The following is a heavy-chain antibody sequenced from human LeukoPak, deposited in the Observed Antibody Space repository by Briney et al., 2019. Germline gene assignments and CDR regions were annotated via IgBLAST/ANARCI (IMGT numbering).Heavy chain of an antibody. CDR1: GGSISSSNYY. CDR3: ARQSVKSSSGWYKARAFDI. J-gene: IGHJ3*02. D-gene: IGHD6-19*01. Sequence: PSETLSLTCTLSGGSISSSNYYWGWIRHHPGKGLEWIGSIYYSGSTYYNPSLKSRLTMSVATSKNQFSLKLSAVTATDPAVYYCARQSVKSSSGWYKARAFDIWGQGTMVTVSS. V-gene: IGHV4-39*01. CDR2: IYYSGST.